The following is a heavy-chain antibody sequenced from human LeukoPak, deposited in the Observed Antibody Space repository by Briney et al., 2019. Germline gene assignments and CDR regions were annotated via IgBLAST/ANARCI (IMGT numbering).Heavy chain of an antibody. CDR2: ISAYNGNT. V-gene: IGHV1-18*01. D-gene: IGHD2-15*01. J-gene: IGHJ5*02. CDR3: ARDPVRYCSGGSCYDNWFDP. CDR1: GYTFTSYG. Sequence: ASVKVSCKASGYTFTSYGISWVRQAPGQGLEWMGWISAYNGNTNYAQKLQGRVTMTTDTSTSTAYMELRSLRSDDTAVYYCARDPVRYCSGGSCYDNWFDPWGQGTLVTVSS.